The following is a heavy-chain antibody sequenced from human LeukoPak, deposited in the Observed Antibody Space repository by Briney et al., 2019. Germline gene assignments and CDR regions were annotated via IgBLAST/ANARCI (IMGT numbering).Heavy chain of an antibody. CDR1: GGTFSSYA. D-gene: IGHD1-26*01. Sequence: VASVKVSCKASGGTFSSYAISWVRQAPGQGLEWMGRIIPILGIANYAQKFQGRVTITADKSTSTAYMELSSLRSEDTAVYYCARGLIVGAKVAFDIWGQGTMVTVSS. CDR2: IIPILGIA. CDR3: ARGLIVGAKVAFDI. J-gene: IGHJ3*02. V-gene: IGHV1-69*04.